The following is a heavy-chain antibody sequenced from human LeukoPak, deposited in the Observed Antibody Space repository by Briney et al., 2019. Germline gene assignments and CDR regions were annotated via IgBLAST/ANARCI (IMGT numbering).Heavy chain of an antibody. D-gene: IGHD3-9*01. Sequence: SETLSLTCTVSGGSISSGGYYWSWIRQHPGKGLEWIGYIYYSGSTYYNPSLKSRVTISLDTSKNQFSLKLSSVTAADTAVYYCARHQYDILTGFDYWGQGTLVTVSS. J-gene: IGHJ4*02. CDR3: ARHQYDILTGFDY. CDR1: GGSISSGGYY. CDR2: IYYSGST. V-gene: IGHV4-31*03.